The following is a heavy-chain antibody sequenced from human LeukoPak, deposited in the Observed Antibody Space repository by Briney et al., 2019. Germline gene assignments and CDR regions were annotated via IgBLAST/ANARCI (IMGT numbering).Heavy chain of an antibody. J-gene: IGHJ4*02. V-gene: IGHV3-7*02. CDR1: GGIFNRHW. D-gene: IGHD6-19*01. CDR3: AIAVDVADF. CDR2: IKEDESSK. Sequence: WGTLRLSCVSPGGIFNRHWRSWIRQAPGKGLDWVANIKEDESSKSYADSVRGRSTISRDNAKNSVYLQMNALRVEDTAVYYCAIAVDVADFWGRGTLVTVSS.